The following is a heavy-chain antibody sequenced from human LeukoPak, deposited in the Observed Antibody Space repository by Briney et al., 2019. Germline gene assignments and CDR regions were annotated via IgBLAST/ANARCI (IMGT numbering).Heavy chain of an antibody. Sequence: GASVKVSCKASGYTFTGYYMHWVRQAPGQGLEWMGWINPNSGGTNYAQKFQGRVTMTRDTSISTAYMELGRLRSDDTAVYYCARESAPSYYGSGSNVPATLYYYYGMDVWGQGTTVTVSS. CDR3: ARESAPSYYGSGSNVPATLYYYYGMDV. V-gene: IGHV1-2*02. CDR1: GYTFTGYY. D-gene: IGHD3-10*01. J-gene: IGHJ6*02. CDR2: INPNSGGT.